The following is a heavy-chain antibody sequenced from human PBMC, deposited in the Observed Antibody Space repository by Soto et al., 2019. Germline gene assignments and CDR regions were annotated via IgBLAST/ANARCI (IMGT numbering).Heavy chain of an antibody. CDR3: ARSTYSSSWYTLGY. CDR2: IYYSGST. V-gene: IGHV4-61*01. D-gene: IGHD6-13*01. J-gene: IGHJ4*02. Sequence: SVTLSLTCTVSGGSVSSGSYYWNWIRQPPGKGLEWIGYIYYSGSTNYNPSLKSRVTISIDTSKTRIFLNLSSVTAADTAIYYCARSTYSSSWYTLGYWGQGTLVTVSS. CDR1: GGSVSSGSYY.